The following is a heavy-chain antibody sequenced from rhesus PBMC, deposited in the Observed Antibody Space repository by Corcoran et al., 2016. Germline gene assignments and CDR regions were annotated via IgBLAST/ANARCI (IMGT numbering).Heavy chain of an antibody. J-gene: IGHJ4*01. V-gene: IGHV3S5*01. Sequence: EVQLVETGGGLVQPGGSLKLSCAASGFTFSSYGMNWVRQAPGKGSEWVSASKCDGKSTYYAIAVEGRFTISRDNSKNTLSLQMNNLRAEDTAVYYCARDSGSWGQGVLVTVSS. CDR3: ARDSGS. CDR2: SKCDGKST. CDR1: GFTFSSYG. D-gene: IGHD6-25*01.